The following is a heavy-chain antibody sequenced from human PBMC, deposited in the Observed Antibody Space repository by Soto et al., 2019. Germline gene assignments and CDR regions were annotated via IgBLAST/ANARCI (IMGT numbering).Heavy chain of an antibody. J-gene: IGHJ4*02. D-gene: IGHD6-13*01. Sequence: GRPLRLPCGASGFTFIDYYMSWIRQDPGKGLEWVSYISSSGNTIYYADSVKGRFTISRDNAKNSLYLQMNSLRAEDTAVYYCARAPAGTSPFFDYWGQGALVTVS. V-gene: IGHV3-11*01. CDR3: ARAPAGTSPFFDY. CDR1: GFTFIDYY. CDR2: ISSSGNTI.